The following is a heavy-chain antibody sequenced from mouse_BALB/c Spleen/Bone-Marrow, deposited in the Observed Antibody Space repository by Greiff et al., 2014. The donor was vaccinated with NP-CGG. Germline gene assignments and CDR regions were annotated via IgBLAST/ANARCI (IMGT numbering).Heavy chain of an antibody. CDR1: GYNFISYW. D-gene: IGHD2-4*01. V-gene: IGHV1-7*01. CDR2: INPSTGYT. Sequence: QVQLQQPGAELAKPGASVKMSCKASGYNFISYWMHWVKQRPGQGLEWIGYINPSTGYTEYNRKFKDKATLTADKSSSKAYMQLSSLTSEDSAVYYCARNYDYDGGYYAMDYWGQGTSVTVSS. J-gene: IGHJ4*01. CDR3: ARNYDYDGGYYAMDY.